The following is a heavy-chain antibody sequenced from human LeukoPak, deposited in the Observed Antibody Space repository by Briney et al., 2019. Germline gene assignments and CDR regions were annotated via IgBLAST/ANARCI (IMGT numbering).Heavy chain of an antibody. J-gene: IGHJ6*02. CDR2: IKKGGSEK. CDR1: GFTFIASW. V-gene: IGHV3-7*01. CDR3: ATYTNWVAGDV. D-gene: IGHD7-27*01. Sequence: GGSLSLSCAASGFTFIASWRSWSGQAQGKGRKGVADIKKGGSEKDYVDSVKGRFTISRDNAKNSLYLQMNSLRAEDTAVYYCATYTNWVAGDVWGQGTTVSVSS.